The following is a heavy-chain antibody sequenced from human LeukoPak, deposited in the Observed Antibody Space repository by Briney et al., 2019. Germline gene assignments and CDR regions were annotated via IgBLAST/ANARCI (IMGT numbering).Heavy chain of an antibody. CDR3: AATDDYIHRHPLYYLDY. Sequence: SVKVSCKASGGTFNNYAISWVRQAPGQGPEWMGGVMPLFGTPSYAQKFQGRVTVITDDSTNTAYMEVSSLRYDDTAIYYCAATDDYIHRHPLYYLDYWGQGTLVIVSS. J-gene: IGHJ4*02. CDR1: GGTFNNYA. V-gene: IGHV1-69*05. D-gene: IGHD3-16*01. CDR2: VMPLFGTP.